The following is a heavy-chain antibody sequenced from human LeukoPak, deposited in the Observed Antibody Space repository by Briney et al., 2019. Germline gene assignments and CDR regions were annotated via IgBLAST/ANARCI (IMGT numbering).Heavy chain of an antibody. D-gene: IGHD3-16*01. CDR3: AKDLVYDYVWGVWDY. J-gene: IGHJ4*02. CDR1: GFTFSSYA. Sequence: GGSLRHSCAASGFTFSSYAMSWVRQAPGKGLEGVSAISGSGGSTYYADSVKGRFTISRDNSKNTLYLQMNSLRAEDTAVYYCAKDLVYDYVWGVWDYWGQGTLVTVSS. V-gene: IGHV3-23*01. CDR2: ISGSGGST.